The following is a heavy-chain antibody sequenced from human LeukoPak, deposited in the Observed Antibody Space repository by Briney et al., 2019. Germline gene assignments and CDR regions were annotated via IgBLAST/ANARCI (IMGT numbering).Heavy chain of an antibody. CDR3: ARDPDQIEGANFHY. CDR1: GFTFSSYS. CDR2: ISSSSSYI. J-gene: IGHJ4*02. V-gene: IGHV3-21*01. D-gene: IGHD1-26*01. Sequence: PGGSLRLSCAASGFTFSSYSMNWVRQAPGKGLEWVSSISSSSSYIYYADSVKGRFTISRDNPKNSLYLQMNSLRAEDTAVYYCARDPDQIEGANFHYWGQGILVTVSS.